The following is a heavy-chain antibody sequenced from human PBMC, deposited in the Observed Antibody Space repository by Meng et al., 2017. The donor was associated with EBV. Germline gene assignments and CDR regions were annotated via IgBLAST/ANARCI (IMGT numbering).Heavy chain of an antibody. Sequence: VRVVESGREGKSPGSAVKVSWQGSGDNFNNFGINWVRPAPGQGLEWMGDITPVFGIANYAESFQGRVTISADTSTGTAYMDLSSLRSDDTAVYYCVRDLWLRIGECVWGQGTLVTVSS. CDR1: GDNFNNFG. V-gene: IGHV1-69*17. D-gene: IGHD5-12*01. CDR3: VRDLWLRIGECV. J-gene: IGHJ4*02. CDR2: ITPVFGIA.